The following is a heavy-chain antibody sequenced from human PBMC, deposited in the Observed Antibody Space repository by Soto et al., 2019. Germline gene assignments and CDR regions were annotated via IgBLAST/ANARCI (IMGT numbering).Heavy chain of an antibody. J-gene: IGHJ6*03. D-gene: IGHD3-9*01. CDR2: ISGSGGST. V-gene: IGHV3-23*01. CDR1: GFTFSSYA. CDR3: ATGGVRYFDWLLQCPDYYYYYYMDV. Sequence: EVQLLESGGGLVQPGGSLRLSCAASGFTFSSYAMSWFRQAPGKGLEWVSAISGSGGSTYYADSVKGRFTISRDNSKNTLYLQMNSLRAEDTAGYYCATGGVRYFDWLLQCPDYYYYYYMDVWGKGTTVTVSS.